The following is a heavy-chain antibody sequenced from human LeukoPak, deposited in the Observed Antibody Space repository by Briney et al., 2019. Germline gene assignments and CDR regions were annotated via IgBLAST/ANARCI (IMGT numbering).Heavy chain of an antibody. J-gene: IGHJ4*02. CDR3: ARDNYGDYHY. Sequence: GGSLRLSCAASGFTIRNSWMSWVRQAPGKGLEWVATMNVDGSERHYLDSVQGRFAISRDNAKNSLYLQMNSLRAEDTAVYYCARDNYGDYHYWGQGTLVLVSS. CDR2: MNVDGSER. D-gene: IGHD4-17*01. V-gene: IGHV3-7*01. CDR1: GFTIRNSW.